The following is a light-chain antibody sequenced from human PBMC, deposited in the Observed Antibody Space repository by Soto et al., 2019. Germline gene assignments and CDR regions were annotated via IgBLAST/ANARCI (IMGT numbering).Light chain of an antibody. CDR3: QSYDSSLSGSYV. J-gene: IGLJ1*01. Sequence: QSVLTQSPSVSGSPGQMVTISCTGSSSNIGAGYDVHWYQQLPGTAPKLLIYGNSNRPSGVPDRFSGSKSGTSASLAITGLQAEDEADYYCQSYDSSLSGSYVFGTGTKVTVL. V-gene: IGLV1-40*01. CDR2: GNS. CDR1: SSNIGAGYD.